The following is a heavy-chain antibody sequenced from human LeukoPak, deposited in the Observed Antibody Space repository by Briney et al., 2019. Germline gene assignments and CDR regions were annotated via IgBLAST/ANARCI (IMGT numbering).Heavy chain of an antibody. D-gene: IGHD3-9*01. J-gene: IGHJ5*02. V-gene: IGHV1-18*01. Sequence: ASVMVSCKASGYTFTSYGISWVRQAPGQGLEWMGWISAYNGNTNYAQKLQGRVTMTTDTSTSTAYMELRSLRSDDTAVYYCARDGHKYSSSSTIGFDPWGQGTLVTVSS. CDR1: GYTFTSYG. CDR2: ISAYNGNT. CDR3: ARDGHKYSSSSTIGFDP.